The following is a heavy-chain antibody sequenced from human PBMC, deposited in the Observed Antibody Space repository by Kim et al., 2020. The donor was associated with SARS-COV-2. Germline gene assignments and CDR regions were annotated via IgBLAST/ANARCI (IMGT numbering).Heavy chain of an antibody. D-gene: IGHD2-15*01. Sequence: VTGRFTISRDNAKNTLYMQMNSLRAENTAVYYCGRAGKLGSSWRIDYFDYWGQGTLVTVSS. CDR3: GRAGKLGSSWRIDYFDY. J-gene: IGHJ4*02. V-gene: IGHV3-74*01.